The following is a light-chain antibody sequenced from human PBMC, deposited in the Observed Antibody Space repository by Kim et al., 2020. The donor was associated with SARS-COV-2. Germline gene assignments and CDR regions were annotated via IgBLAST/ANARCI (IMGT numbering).Light chain of an antibody. V-gene: IGKV3-20*01. CDR1: QTVSSSY. J-gene: IGKJ1*01. Sequence: SPGKRATLSCRASQTVSSSYLAWYQQKPGQAPKLLIYGASNRATDIPDRFSGSGSGTDFALTIRRLEPEDVAVYYCQQFVTSPWTFGQGTKVDIK. CDR3: QQFVTSPWT. CDR2: GAS.